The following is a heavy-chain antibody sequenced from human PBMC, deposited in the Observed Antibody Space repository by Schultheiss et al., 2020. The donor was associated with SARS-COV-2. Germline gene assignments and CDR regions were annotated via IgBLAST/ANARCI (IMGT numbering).Heavy chain of an antibody. Sequence: GGSLRLSCAASGFTFSSYAMSWVRQAPGKGLEWVSAISGSGGSTYYADSVKGRFTISRDNSKNTLYVQMNSLRAEDTAVYYCARDTSSGYNWFDPWGQGTLVTVSS. D-gene: IGHD3-22*01. CDR2: ISGSGGST. CDR1: GFTFSSYA. J-gene: IGHJ5*02. CDR3: ARDTSSGYNWFDP. V-gene: IGHV3-23*01.